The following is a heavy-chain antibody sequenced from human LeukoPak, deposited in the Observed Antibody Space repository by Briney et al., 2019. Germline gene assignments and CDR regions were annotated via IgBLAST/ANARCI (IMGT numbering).Heavy chain of an antibody. Sequence: SVKVSCNASGGTFSSYAISWVRQAPGQGLEWMERIIPILGIANYAQKFQGRVTITADKSTSTAYMELSSLRSEDTAVYYCARCSGGSCYFDYWGQGTLVTVSS. CDR1: GGTFSSYA. CDR3: ARCSGGSCYFDY. CDR2: IIPILGIA. D-gene: IGHD2-15*01. J-gene: IGHJ4*02. V-gene: IGHV1-69*04.